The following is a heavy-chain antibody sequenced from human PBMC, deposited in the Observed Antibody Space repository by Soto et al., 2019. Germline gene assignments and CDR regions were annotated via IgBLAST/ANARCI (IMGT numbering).Heavy chain of an antibody. J-gene: IGHJ6*02. V-gene: IGHV3-23*01. D-gene: IGHD3-9*01. CDR2: ISGSGGDT. Sequence: EGSLRLSCAASGFTFSSSAMNWVRQAPGKGLEWVSVISGSGGDTYYGDSVKGRFTISRDNAKNSLYLQMNSLRAEDTAVYYCARDYDILTGGQYYGMDVWGQGTTVTVSS. CDR3: ARDYDILTGGQYYGMDV. CDR1: GFTFSSSA.